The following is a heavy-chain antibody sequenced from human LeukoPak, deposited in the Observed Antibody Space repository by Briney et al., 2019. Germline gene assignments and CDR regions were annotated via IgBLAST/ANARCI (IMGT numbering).Heavy chain of an antibody. CDR2: ITHSTWVSAITHST. Sequence: GGSLRLSCAASGFSISNYAMSWVRQAPGKGLEWVSAITHSTWVSAITHSTHYAESVRGRFTIYRDNSKNTLYLQMSSLRAEDTAVYYCVKDEPASGCYNWGQGALVTVSS. CDR3: VKDEPASGCYN. V-gene: IGHV3-23*01. J-gene: IGHJ4*02. CDR1: GFSISNYA. D-gene: IGHD2-2*02.